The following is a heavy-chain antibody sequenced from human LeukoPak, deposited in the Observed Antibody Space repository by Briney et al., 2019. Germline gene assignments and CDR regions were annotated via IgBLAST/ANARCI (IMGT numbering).Heavy chain of an antibody. CDR3: ARDRAGGRWLPYDAFDI. V-gene: IGHV3-11*01. CDR1: GFTFSDYY. J-gene: IGHJ3*02. D-gene: IGHD5-24*01. Sequence: KPGGSLRLSCAASGFTFSDYYMSWIRQAPGKGLEWVSYISSSGSTIYYADSVEGRFTISRDNAKNSLYLQMNSLRAEDTAVYYCARDRAGGRWLPYDAFDIWGQGTMVTVSS. CDR2: ISSSGSTI.